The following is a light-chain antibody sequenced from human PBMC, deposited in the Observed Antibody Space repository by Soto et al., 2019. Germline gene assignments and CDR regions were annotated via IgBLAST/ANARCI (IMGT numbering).Light chain of an antibody. CDR1: QSLVHSDGNTS. V-gene: IGKV2-24*01. CDR2: QIS. CDR3: MQATLVPFP. Sequence: DLVMTQTPLSSPVTLGQPASISCRSSQSLVHSDGNTSFSWLQQRPAQPPRLLIYQISNRYSGDPNRISGSGAGTDCTHKISRVQAEDVGVYYCMQATLVPFPFGPGTKVDIK. J-gene: IGKJ3*01.